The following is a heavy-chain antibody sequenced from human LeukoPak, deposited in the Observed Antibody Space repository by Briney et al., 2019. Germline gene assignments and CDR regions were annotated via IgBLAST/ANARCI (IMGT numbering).Heavy chain of an antibody. CDR1: GGTFSSYA. CDR3: ARDLFKSYSSSSEYFDY. CDR2: INTNTGNP. V-gene: IGHV7-4-1*02. D-gene: IGHD6-6*01. Sequence: ASVKVSCKASGGTFSSYAISWVRQAPGQGLEWMGGINTNTGNPTYAQGFTGRFVFSLDTSVSTAYLQISSLKAGDTAVYYCARDLFKSYSSSSEYFDYWGQGTLVTVSS. J-gene: IGHJ4*02.